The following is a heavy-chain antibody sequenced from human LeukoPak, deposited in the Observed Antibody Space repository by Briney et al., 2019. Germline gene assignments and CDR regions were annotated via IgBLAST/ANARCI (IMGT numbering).Heavy chain of an antibody. Sequence: KASETLSLTCTVSGGSISSYYWSWIRQPPGKGLEWIGYIYYSGSTNYNPSLKSRVTISVDTSKNQFSLKLSSVTAADTAVYYCARRHLGKGNDYWGQGTLVTVSS. V-gene: IGHV4-59*12. D-gene: IGHD3-10*01. CDR1: GGSISSYY. CDR2: IYYSGST. CDR3: ARRHLGKGNDY. J-gene: IGHJ4*02.